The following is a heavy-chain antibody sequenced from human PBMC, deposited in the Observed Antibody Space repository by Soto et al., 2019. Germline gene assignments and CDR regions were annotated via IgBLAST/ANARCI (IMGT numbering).Heavy chain of an antibody. J-gene: IGHJ4*02. D-gene: IGHD3-3*01. V-gene: IGHV3-48*02. CDR2: ISSSSSTI. CDR1: GFTFSNYS. CDR3: AREGVFWSGYHFDY. Sequence: EVQLVESGGGLVQPGGSLRLSCAASGFTFSNYSMNWVRQAPGKGLEWVSYISSSSSTIYYADSVKGRFTISRDNAKNSLYLQMNSLRDEDTDVYYCAREGVFWSGYHFDYWGQGTLVTVSS.